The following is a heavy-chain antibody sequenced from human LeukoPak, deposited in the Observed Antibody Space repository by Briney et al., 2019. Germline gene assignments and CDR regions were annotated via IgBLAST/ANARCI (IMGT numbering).Heavy chain of an antibody. V-gene: IGHV4-38-2*02. CDR1: GYSISSGYY. J-gene: IGHJ6*03. CDR2: IYHSGST. Sequence: SETLSLTCTVSGYSISSGYYWGWIRPPPGKGLEWIGSIYHSGSTYYNPSLKSRVTISVDTSKNQFSLKLSSVTAADTAVYYCARRNYYYYMDVWGKGTTVTVSS. CDR3: ARRNYYYYMDV.